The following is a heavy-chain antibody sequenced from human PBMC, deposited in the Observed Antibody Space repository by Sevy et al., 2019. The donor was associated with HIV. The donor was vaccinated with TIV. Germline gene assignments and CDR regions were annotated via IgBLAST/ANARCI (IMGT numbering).Heavy chain of an antibody. V-gene: IGHV3-13*01. CDR2: IGIAGDT. CDR3: VRGNTIGELGYWFDP. CDR1: GFTFSSYD. D-gene: IGHD3-10*01. Sequence: GGYLRLSCAASGFTFSSYDMHWVRQVTGQGLEWVSGIGIAGDTYYPGSVKGRFTISRENARNSLDLQMNSLRAGDTAVYYCVRGNTIGELGYWFDPWGQGTLVTVSS. J-gene: IGHJ5*02.